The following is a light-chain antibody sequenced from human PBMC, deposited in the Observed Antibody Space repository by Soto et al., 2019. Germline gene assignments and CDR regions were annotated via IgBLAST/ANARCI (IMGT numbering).Light chain of an antibody. V-gene: IGKV1-5*03. CDR2: KAS. CDR1: QSITIW. Sequence: DIQMTQSPSTLSASVGDSVTITCRASQSITIWLAWYQQKPGKAPKLLIYKASSLESGVPSRFSGSGSGTEFTLTISSLQPDDFATYYCQQYNSYSWTFGQGTKVDIK. J-gene: IGKJ1*01. CDR3: QQYNSYSWT.